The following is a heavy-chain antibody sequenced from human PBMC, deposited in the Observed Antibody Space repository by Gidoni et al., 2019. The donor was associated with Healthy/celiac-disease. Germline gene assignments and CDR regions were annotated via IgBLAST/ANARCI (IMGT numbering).Heavy chain of an antibody. V-gene: IGHV3-66*01. CDR1: GFTVSSNY. Sequence: EVQLVESGGGLVQPGGSLRLSCAAYGFTVSSNYMSWVRQAPGKGLEWVSVIYSGGSTYYADSVKGRFTISRDISKNTLYLQMNSLRAEDTAVYYCARSHIAAAGSGAFDIWGQGTMVTVSS. CDR2: IYSGGST. J-gene: IGHJ3*02. D-gene: IGHD6-13*01. CDR3: ARSHIAAAGSGAFDI.